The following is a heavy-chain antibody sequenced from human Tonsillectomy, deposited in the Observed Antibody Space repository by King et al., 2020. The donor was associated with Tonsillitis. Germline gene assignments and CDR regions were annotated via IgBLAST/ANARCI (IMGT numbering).Heavy chain of an antibody. D-gene: IGHD3-22*01. CDR1: GFTFSSYG. J-gene: IGHJ4*02. Sequence: VQLVESGGGVVQPGRSLRLSCAASGFTFSSYGMHWVRQAPGKGLEWVTVISYDGSDKYYADSVKGRFTLSRDNSKNTLHLQMNSPRAEETAVYYCAKYLSYYDSISYFDYWGQGTLFTVYS. V-gene: IGHV3-30*18. CDR3: AKYLSYYDSISYFDY. CDR2: ISYDGSDK.